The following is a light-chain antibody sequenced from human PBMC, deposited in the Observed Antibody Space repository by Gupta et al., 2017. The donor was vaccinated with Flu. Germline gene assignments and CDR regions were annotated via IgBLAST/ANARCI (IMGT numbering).Light chain of an antibody. J-gene: IGLJ2*01. CDR3: SSYTSSSSLVV. CDR1: SSAFGGYKY. CDR2: DVN. Sequence: ITIACTGTSSAFGGYKYVSWYQQHPGKAPKLIIYDVNKRPAGVSNRFSGSKSDNTASLTISGLHAEDEAEYYCSSYTSSSSLVVFGEGTRLTVL. V-gene: IGLV2-14*04.